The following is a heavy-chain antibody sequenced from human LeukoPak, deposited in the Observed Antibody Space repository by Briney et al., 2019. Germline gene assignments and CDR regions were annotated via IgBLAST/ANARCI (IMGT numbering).Heavy chain of an antibody. J-gene: IGHJ5*02. D-gene: IGHD5-12*01. CDR1: GFTFSSYE. Sequence: PGGSLRLSCAASGFTFSSYEMNWVRQAPGKGLEWVSYISSSSTTIHYADSVKGRFTISRDNAKNSVYLQMSSLRAEDTAVYYCARAWGSYSGYDQNWFDPWGQGTLVTVSS. CDR2: ISSSSTTI. V-gene: IGHV3-48*01. CDR3: ARAWGSYSGYDQNWFDP.